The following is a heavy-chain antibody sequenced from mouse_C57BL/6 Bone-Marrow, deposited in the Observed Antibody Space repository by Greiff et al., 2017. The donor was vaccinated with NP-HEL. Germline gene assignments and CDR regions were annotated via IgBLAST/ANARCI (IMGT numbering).Heavy chain of an antibody. J-gene: IGHJ4*01. Sequence: EVQLVESGGGLVKPGGSLKLSCAASGFTFSSYTMSWVRQTPKKRLEWVATISGGGGNTYYPDSVKGRFTISRDNAKNTLYLQMSSLRSEDTALYYCARQMDYWGQGTSVTVSS. V-gene: IGHV5-9*01. CDR3: ARQMDY. CDR1: GFTFSSYT. CDR2: ISGGGGNT.